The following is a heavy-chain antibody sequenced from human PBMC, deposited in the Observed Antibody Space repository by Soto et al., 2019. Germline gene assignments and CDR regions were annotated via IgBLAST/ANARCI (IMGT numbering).Heavy chain of an antibody. CDR3: AREGPYSGYDSDAFDI. V-gene: IGHV1-3*01. CDR2: INAGNGNT. D-gene: IGHD5-12*01. J-gene: IGHJ3*02. Sequence: QVQLVQSGAEVKKPGASVKVSCKASGYTFTSYAMHWVRQAPGQRLEWVGWINAGNGNTKYSQKFQGRVTITRDTSASTAYMELSSLRSEDTAVYYCAREGPYSGYDSDAFDIWGQGTMVTVSS. CDR1: GYTFTSYA.